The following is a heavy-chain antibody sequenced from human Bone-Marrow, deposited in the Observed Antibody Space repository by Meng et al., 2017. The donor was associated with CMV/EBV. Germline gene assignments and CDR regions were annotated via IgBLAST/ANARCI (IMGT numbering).Heavy chain of an antibody. J-gene: IGHJ4*02. Sequence: GGSLRLSCAASGFTFSSYSMNWVRQAPGKGLEWVSSISSSSSYIYYADSVKGRFTISRDNAKNSLYLQMNSLRAEDTAVYYCAVVYDSSGYQGSGSSDYWGQGNLVNVSS. D-gene: IGHD3-22*01. CDR3: AVVYDSSGYQGSGSSDY. CDR1: GFTFSSYS. CDR2: ISSSSSYI. V-gene: IGHV3-21*01.